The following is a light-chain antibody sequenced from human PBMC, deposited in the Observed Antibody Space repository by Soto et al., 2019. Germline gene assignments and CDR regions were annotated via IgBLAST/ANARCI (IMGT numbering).Light chain of an antibody. Sequence: QSALTQPRSVSGSPGQSVAISCTGTSSDIGGYDYVSWYQQYPGEAPKVMIYDVTKRPSGVPDRFSGSKSGNTASLTISGLQAEDEADYYCCSYAGGYTYVFGTGTKVTVL. CDR2: DVT. CDR1: SSDIGGYDY. J-gene: IGLJ1*01. V-gene: IGLV2-11*01. CDR3: CSYAGGYTYV.